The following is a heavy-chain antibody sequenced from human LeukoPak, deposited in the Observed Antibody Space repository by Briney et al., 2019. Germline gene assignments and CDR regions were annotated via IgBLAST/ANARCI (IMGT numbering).Heavy chain of an antibody. D-gene: IGHD3-22*01. CDR1: GGSISSSSYY. V-gene: IGHV4-39*01. CDR3: ARTTYYYDSSGYRGDY. CDR2: IYYSGST. J-gene: IGHJ4*02. Sequence: SETLSLTCTVSGGSISSSSYYWGWIRQPPGKGLEWIGSIYYSGSTYCNSSLKSRVTISVDTSKNQFSLKLSSVTAADTAVYYCARTTYYYDSSGYRGDYWGQGTLVTVSS.